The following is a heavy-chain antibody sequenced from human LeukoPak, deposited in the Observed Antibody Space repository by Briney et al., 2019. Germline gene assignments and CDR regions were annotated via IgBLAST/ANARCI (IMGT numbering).Heavy chain of an antibody. D-gene: IGHD2-2*01. CDR2: IYYSGSS. V-gene: IGHV4-59*01. CDR1: GGSINGYS. CDR3: ATAMYCSSPSCFDY. J-gene: IGHJ4*02. Sequence: SETLSLTCTVSGGSINGYSWSWIRQPPGNGLEWLGNIYYSGSSKYNPSLRSRVTISVDTSKNQFSLKLNSVTAADTAVYYCATAMYCSSPSCFDYWGQGTLVTVSS.